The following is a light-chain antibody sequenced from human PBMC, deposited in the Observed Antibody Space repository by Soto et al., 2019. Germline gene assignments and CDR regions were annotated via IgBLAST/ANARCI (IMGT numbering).Light chain of an antibody. Sequence: DIQMTQSPASLSASVGDSVTITCRASQRISSSLNWYQHKLGRAPKLLIYAASSLHTGVPSRFSGSGSGTDFPLTSSNPQPEDFATYYCQQSYITPRTFGQGTKLEIK. V-gene: IGKV1-39*01. CDR1: QRISSS. CDR2: AAS. J-gene: IGKJ2*01. CDR3: QQSYITPRT.